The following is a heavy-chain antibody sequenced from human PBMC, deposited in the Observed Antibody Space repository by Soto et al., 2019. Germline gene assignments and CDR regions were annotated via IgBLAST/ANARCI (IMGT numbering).Heavy chain of an antibody. CDR2: IYPGDSDT. J-gene: IGHJ6*02. CDR1: GYSFTSYW. Sequence: PGESLKISCKGSGYSFTSYWIGWVCQMPGKGLEWMGIIYPGDSDTRYSPSFQGQVTISADKSISTAYLQWSSLKASDTAMYYCARHGGVGATWYYYGMDVWGQGTTVTVSS. V-gene: IGHV5-51*01. CDR3: ARHGGVGATWYYYGMDV. D-gene: IGHD1-26*01.